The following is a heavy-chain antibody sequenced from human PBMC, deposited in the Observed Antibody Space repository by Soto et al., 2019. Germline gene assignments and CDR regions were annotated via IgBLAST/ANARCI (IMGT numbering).Heavy chain of an antibody. CDR2: INSDGSST. J-gene: IGHJ5*02. D-gene: IGHD6-19*01. V-gene: IGHV3-74*01. CDR3: ARGLIAVAGTGPYNWFAP. CDR1: GFTFSSHW. Sequence: GGSLRLSCAPSGFTFSSHWMHWVRQAPGKGLVWVSRINSDGSSTSYAAYVKRRSTISRDNAKNTLYLQMNSLRAEDTAVYYCARGLIAVAGTGPYNWFAPWCQGT.